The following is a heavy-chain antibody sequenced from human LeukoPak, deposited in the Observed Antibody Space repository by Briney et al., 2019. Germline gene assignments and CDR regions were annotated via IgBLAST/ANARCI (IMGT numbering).Heavy chain of an antibody. J-gene: IGHJ4*02. CDR2: INPSGGST. D-gene: IGHD3-16*01. CDR3: VREFSGGYFDY. V-gene: IGHV1-46*01. CDR1: GYTFINYY. Sequence: ASVKVSCKASGYTFINYYVHWVRQAPGQGLEWMGMINPSGGSTSYAQKFQGRVSVTRDASTSTVHMELSSLRSEDTAVYYCVREFSGGYFDYWGQGTLVTVSS.